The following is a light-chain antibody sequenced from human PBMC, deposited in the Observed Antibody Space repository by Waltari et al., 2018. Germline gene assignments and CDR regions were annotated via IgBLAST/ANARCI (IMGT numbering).Light chain of an antibody. CDR1: GSAVGASDY. J-gene: IGLJ2*01. V-gene: IGLV2-14*03. Sequence: QSALTQPASVSGSPGQSITISCSGIGSAVGASDYVSWHQHHPGNAPQVIIYDVTNRPAGVSARFSASKSANTASLTISRLQPEDEADYYCSSQTLDGLILFGGGTRLTVL. CDR3: SSQTLDGLIL. CDR2: DVT.